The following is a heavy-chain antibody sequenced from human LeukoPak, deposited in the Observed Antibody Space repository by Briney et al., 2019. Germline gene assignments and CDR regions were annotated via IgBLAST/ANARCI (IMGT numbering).Heavy chain of an antibody. J-gene: IGHJ5*02. V-gene: IGHV3-30*02. CDR3: AKDRALGYCSSTSCYGLDP. CDR1: GFTFSSYG. D-gene: IGHD2-2*01. Sequence: GGSLRLSCAASGFTFSSYGMPWVRQAPGKGLEWVAFIRYDGSNKYYADSVKGRFTISRDNSKNTLYLQMNSLRAEDTAVYYCAKDRALGYCSSTSCYGLDPWGQGTLVTVSS. CDR2: IRYDGSNK.